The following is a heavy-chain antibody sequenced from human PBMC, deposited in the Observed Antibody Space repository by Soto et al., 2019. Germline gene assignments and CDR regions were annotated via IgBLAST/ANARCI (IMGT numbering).Heavy chain of an antibody. CDR3: AKSLYDSSGYQPLGF. D-gene: IGHD3-22*01. CDR1: GLTFSSYV. J-gene: IGHJ1*01. Sequence: GGSLRLSCAASGLTFSSYVMTWVRQAPGKGLEWVSGISGSSVMTYYADSVKGRFTISRDNSKSTLYLQMNSLRAEDTAVYCCAKSLYDSSGYQPLGFWGQGTLVTVSS. CDR2: ISGSSVMT. V-gene: IGHV3-23*01.